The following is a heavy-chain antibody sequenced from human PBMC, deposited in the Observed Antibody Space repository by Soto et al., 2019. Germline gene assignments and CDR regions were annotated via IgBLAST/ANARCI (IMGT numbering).Heavy chain of an antibody. CDR1: GYTFTSYG. CDR3: ARDLRLELRRPAAFDI. J-gene: IGHJ3*02. CDR2: ISAYNGNT. V-gene: IGHV1-18*01. Sequence: ASVKVSCKASGYTFTSYGISWVRQAPGQGLEWMGWISAYNGNTNYAQKLQGRVTMTTDTSTSTAYMELRSLRSDDTAVYYCARDLRLELRRPAAFDIWGQGTMVTVSS. D-gene: IGHD1-7*01.